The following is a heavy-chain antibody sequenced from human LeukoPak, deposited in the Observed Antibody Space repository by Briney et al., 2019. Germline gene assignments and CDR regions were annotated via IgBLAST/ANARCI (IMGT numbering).Heavy chain of an antibody. CDR2: ISGDGGST. Sequence: GGSLRLSCAASGFTFDDYAMHWVRQAPGKGLEWVSLISGDGGSTHYADSVKGRFTISRDNSKNSLYLQMNSLGTEDTALYYCAKDRNQRLLAFDIWGQGTMVTVSS. CDR3: AKDRNQRLLAFDI. J-gene: IGHJ3*02. D-gene: IGHD6-25*01. CDR1: GFTFDDYA. V-gene: IGHV3-43*02.